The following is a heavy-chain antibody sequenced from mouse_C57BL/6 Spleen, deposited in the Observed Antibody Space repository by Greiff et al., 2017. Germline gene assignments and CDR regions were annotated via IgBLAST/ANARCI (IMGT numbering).Heavy chain of an antibody. V-gene: IGHV1-82*01. CDR2: IYPGDGDT. Sequence: VQLQQSGPELVKPGASVKISCKASGYAFSSSWMNWVKRRPGKGLEWIGRIYPGDGDTNYNGKFKGKATLTADKSSSTAYMQLSSLTSEDSAVYFCARFLGQDYFDYWGQGTTLTVSS. D-gene: IGHD3-3*01. CDR1: GYAFSSSW. CDR3: ARFLGQDYFDY. J-gene: IGHJ2*01.